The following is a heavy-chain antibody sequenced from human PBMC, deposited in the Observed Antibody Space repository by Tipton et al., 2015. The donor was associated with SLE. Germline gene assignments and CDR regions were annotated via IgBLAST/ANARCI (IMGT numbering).Heavy chain of an antibody. CDR2: AYTTGSP. CDR3: ARHLGVIVAFEV. J-gene: IGHJ3*01. V-gene: IGHV4-61*02. D-gene: IGHD3-10*01. Sequence: LRLSCTVSGVSISSASYYWNWIRQPAGKGLEWIGRAYTTGSPYYNPSLESRVAISADTSNNQFSLELRSVTAADTAVYYCARHLGVIVAFEVWGQGTVLTVSS. CDR1: GVSISSASYY.